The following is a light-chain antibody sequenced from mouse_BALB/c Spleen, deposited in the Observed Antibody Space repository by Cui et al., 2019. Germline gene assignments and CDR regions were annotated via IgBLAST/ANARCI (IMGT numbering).Light chain of an antibody. Sequence: DVVLTQTPPSLPVNIGAQALISCKSTKSLLNSDGFTYLDWYLEKAGQSPQLLIDLVSNRFSGVPGRFSGSGSGTDFTLKISRVEAEDLGVYYCFQSNYIPFTFGSGTKLEIK. CDR2: LVS. CDR3: FQSNYIPFT. J-gene: IGKJ4*01. V-gene: IGKV1-99*01. CDR1: KSLLNSDGFTY.